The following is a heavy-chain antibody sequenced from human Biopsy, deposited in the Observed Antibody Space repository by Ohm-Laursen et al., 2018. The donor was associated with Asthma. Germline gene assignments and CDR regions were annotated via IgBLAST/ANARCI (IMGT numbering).Heavy chain of an antibody. CDR1: GYTFNSAG. CDR3: ARAVDYSHYYGIDV. Sequence: SSVKVSCKTSGYTFNSAGITWVRQAPGQGLGWMGWISVYNGNTKVAQKLQDRVTMITDTSTSTAYMELRSLRSDDMAVYFCARAVDYSHYYGIDVWGQGTTVTVS. D-gene: IGHD3-10*01. V-gene: IGHV1-18*03. CDR2: ISVYNGNT. J-gene: IGHJ6*02.